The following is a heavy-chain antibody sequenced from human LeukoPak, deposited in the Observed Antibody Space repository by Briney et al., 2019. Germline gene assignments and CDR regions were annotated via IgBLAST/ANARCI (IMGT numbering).Heavy chain of an antibody. Sequence: PSETLSLTCTVSGASVGSAGYYRSWIRQPPGGGLEWIGYIYYISNTNYNPSLKSRVTMSVDPSKNQFSLKLNSVTAADTAVYYCARTQSQSGSYRYYFGYWGQGTLVTVSS. CDR1: GASVGSAGYY. CDR2: IYYISNT. CDR3: ARTQSQSGSYRYYFGY. V-gene: IGHV4-61*08. D-gene: IGHD1-26*01. J-gene: IGHJ4*02.